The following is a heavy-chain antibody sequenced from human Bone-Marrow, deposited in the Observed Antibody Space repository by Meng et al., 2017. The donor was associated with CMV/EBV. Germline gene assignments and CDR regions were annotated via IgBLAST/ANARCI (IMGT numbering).Heavy chain of an antibody. Sequence: SVKVSCKASRYTFTAYYMHWVRQAPGQGLEWMGGIIPIFGTANYAQKFQGRVTITTDESTSTAYMELSSLRSEDTAVYYCARDRDGYNFALDYWGQGTLVTVSS. D-gene: IGHD5-24*01. V-gene: IGHV1-69*05. CDR3: ARDRDGYNFALDY. CDR2: IIPIFGTA. J-gene: IGHJ4*02. CDR1: RYTFTAYY.